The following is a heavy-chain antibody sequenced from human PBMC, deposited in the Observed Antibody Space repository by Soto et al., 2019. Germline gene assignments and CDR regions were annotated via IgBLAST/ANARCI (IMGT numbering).Heavy chain of an antibody. V-gene: IGHV1-2*04. CDR1: GYTFTGYY. D-gene: IGHD3-9*01. CDR3: ARDTTHYYDILTGYSRYYFDY. CDR2: INPNSDGT. Sequence: GASVKVSCKASGYTFTGYYMHWVRQAPGQGLEWMGWINPNSDGTNYAQKFQGWVTMTRDTSISTAYMELSRLRSDDTAVYYCARDTTHYYDILTGYSRYYFDYWGQGTLVTVSS. J-gene: IGHJ4*02.